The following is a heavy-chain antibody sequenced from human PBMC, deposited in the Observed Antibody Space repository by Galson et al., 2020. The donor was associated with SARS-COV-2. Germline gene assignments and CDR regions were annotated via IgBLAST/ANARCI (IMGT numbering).Heavy chain of an antibody. V-gene: IGHV1-18*04. CDR3: ARDLGVVVLPAAITFDY. Sequence: ASVKVSCKASGYTFNTYGISWVRQAPGQGLEWMGWVNTYSDSTNYAQKFHARVTMTTDTSTSTVYMELRSLTSDDTAIYYCARDLGVVVLPAAITFDYWGQGTLVTVSS. J-gene: IGHJ4*02. CDR1: GYTFNTYG. D-gene: IGHD2-2*02. CDR2: VNTYSDST.